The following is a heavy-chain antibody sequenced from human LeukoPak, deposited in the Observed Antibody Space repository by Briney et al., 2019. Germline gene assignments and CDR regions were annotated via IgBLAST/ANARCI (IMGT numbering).Heavy chain of an antibody. CDR1: GFTFSSYA. D-gene: IGHD3-10*01. J-gene: IGHJ4*02. CDR3: STPRGFTYGTAY. Sequence: PGXXLRLSCAASGFTFSSYAMNWVRQAPGKGLEWVSGISGSGGSTYYADSVKGRFTISRDNSKNTLYLQMHSLRPQDTAVYYCSTPRGFTYGTAYWGQGTLVTVSS. V-gene: IGHV3-23*01. CDR2: ISGSGGST.